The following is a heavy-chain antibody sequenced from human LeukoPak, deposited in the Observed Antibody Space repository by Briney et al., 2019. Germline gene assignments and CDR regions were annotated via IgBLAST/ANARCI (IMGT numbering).Heavy chain of an antibody. CDR3: ARDPGGAVAGTGY. J-gene: IGHJ4*02. CDR2: ISSSSSYI. D-gene: IGHD6-19*01. Sequence: SGGSLRLSCAASGFTFSSYSMNWVRQAPGKGLEWVSSISSSSSYIYYADSVKGRFTISRDNAKNSLYLQMNSLRAEDTAVYYCARDPGGAVAGTGYWGQGTLVTVSS. CDR1: GFTFSSYS. V-gene: IGHV3-21*01.